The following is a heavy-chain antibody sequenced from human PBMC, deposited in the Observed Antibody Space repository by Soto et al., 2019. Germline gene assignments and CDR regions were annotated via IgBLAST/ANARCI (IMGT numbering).Heavy chain of an antibody. CDR3: ASSRYGRIWGIDY. Sequence: QVQLQQWGAGLLKPSETLSLTCAVYGGSFSGYYWSWIRQPPGKGLEWIGEINHSGSTNYNPSLKSRVTISVDTSKNQFSLKLSSVTAADTAVYYCASSRYGRIWGIDYWGQGTLVTVSS. D-gene: IGHD3-16*01. V-gene: IGHV4-34*01. CDR1: GGSFSGYY. CDR2: INHSGST. J-gene: IGHJ4*02.